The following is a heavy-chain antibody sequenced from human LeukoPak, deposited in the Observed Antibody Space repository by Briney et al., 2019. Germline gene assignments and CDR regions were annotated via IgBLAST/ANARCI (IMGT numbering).Heavy chain of an antibody. J-gene: IGHJ4*02. V-gene: IGHV4-38-2*02. D-gene: IGHD3-3*01. CDR3: ARVPSDDDFWGGYLPYFDY. CDR1: GYSISSGDY. CDR2: IYHSGRT. Sequence: SSETLSLTCTVSGYSISSGDYWGWIRQPPGKGLEWIGSIYHSGRTYYNPSLKSRVTISVDTSKNQVSLILTSVTAADTAVYYCARVPSDDDFWGGYLPYFDYWGQGNLVTVSS.